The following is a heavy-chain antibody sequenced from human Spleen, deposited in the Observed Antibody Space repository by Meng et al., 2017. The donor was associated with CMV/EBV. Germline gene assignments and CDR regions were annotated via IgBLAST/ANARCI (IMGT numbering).Heavy chain of an antibody. Sequence: ASGFTFSSYAMPWVRQAPGKGLEWVSGLSGSGGTAHYADSVEGRFIISRDNSKNTVYLQMSSLRAEDTALYYCAKDSGYSNTKQDYWGQGTLVTVSS. D-gene: IGHD3-22*01. CDR2: LSGSGGTA. CDR1: GFTFSSYA. CDR3: AKDSGYSNTKQDY. J-gene: IGHJ4*02. V-gene: IGHV3-23*01.